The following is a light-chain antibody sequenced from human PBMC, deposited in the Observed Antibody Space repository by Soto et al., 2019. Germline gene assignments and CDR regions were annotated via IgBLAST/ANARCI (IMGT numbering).Light chain of an antibody. CDR1: QSVSSSY. J-gene: IGKJ1*01. CDR3: QQYGSSSWT. CDR2: GAS. V-gene: IGKV3-20*01. Sequence: EIVLTQSPGTLSLSPGERGTLSCRASQSVSSSYLAWYQQRPGQAPRILIYGASSRDTGIPDRFSGSGSGTDFTLTVSRLEAEDFSVYYCQQYGSSSWTFGQGTKVDIK.